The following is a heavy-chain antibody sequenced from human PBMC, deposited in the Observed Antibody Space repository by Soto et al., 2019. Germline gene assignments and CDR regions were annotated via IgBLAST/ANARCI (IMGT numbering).Heavy chain of an antibody. J-gene: IGHJ5*02. V-gene: IGHV3-30-3*01. D-gene: IGHD3-22*01. Sequence: PGGSLRLSCAASGFTFSSYAMHWVRQAPGKGLEWVAVISYDGSNKYYADSVKGRFTISRDNSKNTLYLQMNSLRAEDTAVYYCARPLLNYYDSSGFDPWGQGTLVTVSS. CDR2: ISYDGSNK. CDR1: GFTFSSYA. CDR3: ARPLLNYYDSSGFDP.